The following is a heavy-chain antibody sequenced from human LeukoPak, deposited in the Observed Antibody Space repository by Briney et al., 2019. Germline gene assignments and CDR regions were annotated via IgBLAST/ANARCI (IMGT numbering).Heavy chain of an antibody. CDR1: GFSFSSYA. V-gene: IGHV3-48*01. Sequence: GGSLRLSCAASGFSFSSYALKWVRQAPGKGLEWVAHIWCRDARTYYADAVKGRFTISRDNATNTLYLEMNSLSVEDTAVYYCARDGNVAGNLNYWAQEPLVPVSS. CDR2: IWCRDART. J-gene: IGHJ4*02. D-gene: IGHD6-19*01. CDR3: ARDGNVAGNLNY.